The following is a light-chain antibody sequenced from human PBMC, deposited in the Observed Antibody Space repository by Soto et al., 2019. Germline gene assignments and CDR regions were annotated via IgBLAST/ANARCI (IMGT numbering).Light chain of an antibody. CDR1: SNDVGGYNY. CDR3: SSYTTTNTLWV. Sequence: QSALTQPASVSGSPGQSITISCTGTSNDVGGYNYVSWYQQHPGKAPKLIISEVSNRPSGVSNRFSGSKSGNTASLTISGLQAEDEADYFCSSYTTTNTLWVFGGGTKLTVL. CDR2: EVS. V-gene: IGLV2-14*01. J-gene: IGLJ3*02.